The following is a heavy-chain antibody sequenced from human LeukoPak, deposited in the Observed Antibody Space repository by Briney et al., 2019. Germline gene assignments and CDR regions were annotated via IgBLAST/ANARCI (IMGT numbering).Heavy chain of an antibody. CDR3: TRRGSYGTAGPAQPMVDY. Sequence: GGSLRLSCAASGFTFSGSAMHWVRQASGKGLERVGRIRSKANSYATAYAASVKGRFTISRDDSKNTAYLQMNSLKTEDTAVYYCTRRGSYGTAGPAQPMVDYWGQGTLVTVSS. J-gene: IGHJ4*02. D-gene: IGHD1-26*01. V-gene: IGHV3-73*01. CDR1: GFTFSGSA. CDR2: IRSKANSYAT.